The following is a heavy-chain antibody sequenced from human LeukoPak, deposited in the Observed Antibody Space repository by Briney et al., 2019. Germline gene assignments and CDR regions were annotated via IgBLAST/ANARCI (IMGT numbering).Heavy chain of an antibody. D-gene: IGHD3-3*01. Sequence: TSVKVSCKASGFTFTSSAMQGVRQARGQRLEWIGWIVVGSGNTNYAQKFQERVTITRDMSTSTAYMELSSLRSEDTAVYYCAGGNHYDFWSGDGYFDYWGQGTLVTVSS. V-gene: IGHV1-58*02. CDR3: AGGNHYDFWSGDGYFDY. J-gene: IGHJ4*02. CDR1: GFTFTSSA. CDR2: IVVGSGNT.